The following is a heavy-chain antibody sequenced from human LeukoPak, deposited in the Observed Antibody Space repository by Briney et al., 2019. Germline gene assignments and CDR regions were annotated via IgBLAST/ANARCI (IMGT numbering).Heavy chain of an antibody. V-gene: IGHV1-18*01. J-gene: IGHJ4*02. CDR3: AREGFGSGTNLEVGYFDY. D-gene: IGHD3-10*01. CDR1: GYTFTSYG. Sequence: ASVTVSCKASGYTFTSYGISWVRQAPGQGLEWMGWISAYNGNTNYAQKLQGRVTIISDTSASTAYMDLSNLRSEDTAVYYCAREGFGSGTNLEVGYFDYWGQGSLVTVSS. CDR2: ISAYNGNT.